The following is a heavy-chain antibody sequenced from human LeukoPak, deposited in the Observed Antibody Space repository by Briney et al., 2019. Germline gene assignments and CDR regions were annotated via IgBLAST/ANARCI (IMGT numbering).Heavy chain of an antibody. CDR3: ARDVYCSGGSCVYYYYGMDV. CDR1: GGTFSSYA. Sequence: ASVKVSCKASGGTFSSYAISWVRQAPGQGLKWMGRIIPIFGIANYAQKFQGRVTITADKSTSTAYMELSSLRSEDTAVYYCARDVYCSGGSCVYYYYGMDVWGQGTTVTVSS. CDR2: IIPIFGIA. V-gene: IGHV1-69*04. J-gene: IGHJ6*02. D-gene: IGHD2-15*01.